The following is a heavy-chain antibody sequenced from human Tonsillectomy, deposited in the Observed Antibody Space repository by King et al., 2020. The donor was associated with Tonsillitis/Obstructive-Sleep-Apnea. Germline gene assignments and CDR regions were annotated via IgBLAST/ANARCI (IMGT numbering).Heavy chain of an antibody. CDR3: ARRSGASSRDAFDI. CDR1: GYSFTTYW. CDR2: IYPGYSDT. V-gene: IGHV5-51*01. D-gene: IGHD2-15*01. Sequence: EEQLVQSGAEVKKPGESLKISCNGVGYSFTTYWIGWVRQIPGKCLECMGLIYPGYSDTIYRPSFQGQVTISADKSNSTAYLQWSSLKASDIAIYYCARRSGASSRDAFDIWGQGTMVTVSS. J-gene: IGHJ3*02.